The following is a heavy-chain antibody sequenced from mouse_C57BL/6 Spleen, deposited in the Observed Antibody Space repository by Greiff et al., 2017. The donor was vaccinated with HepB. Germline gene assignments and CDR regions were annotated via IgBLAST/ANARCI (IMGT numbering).Heavy chain of an antibody. J-gene: IGHJ3*01. CDR1: GYTFTDYN. CDR3: ARGTYYYGSSYAWFAY. CDR2: INPNNGGT. V-gene: IGHV1-18*01. Sequence: EVQLQQSGPELVKPGASVKIPCKASGYTFTDYNMDWVKQSHGKSLEWIGDINPNNGGTIYNQKFKGKATLTVDKSSSTDYMELRSLTSEDTAVYYCARGTYYYGSSYAWFAYWGQGTLVTVSA. D-gene: IGHD1-1*01.